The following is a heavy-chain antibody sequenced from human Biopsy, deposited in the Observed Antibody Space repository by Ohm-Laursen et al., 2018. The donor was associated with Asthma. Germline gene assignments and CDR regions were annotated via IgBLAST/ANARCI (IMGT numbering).Heavy chain of an antibody. D-gene: IGHD3-22*01. V-gene: IGHV4-30-4*01. J-gene: IGHJ4*02. Sequence: TLSLTCTVSGASINSGDSYWSWIRQPPGKGLEWIGFIYYSGSTYYNPSLKSRVSISIDTSKNQFSLKLSSVTAADTAVYYCARAQDYYDSRGYYRSFDYWGQGTLVTVSS. CDR2: IYYSGST. CDR3: ARAQDYYDSRGYYRSFDY. CDR1: GASINSGDSY.